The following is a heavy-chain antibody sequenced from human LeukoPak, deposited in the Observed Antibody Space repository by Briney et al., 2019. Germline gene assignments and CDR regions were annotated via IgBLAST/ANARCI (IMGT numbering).Heavy chain of an antibody. CDR1: GGSISSSSYY. J-gene: IGHJ3*02. CDR2: IYYSGST. CDR3: AIRLNTYYYDSSGYPYDAFDI. D-gene: IGHD3-22*01. V-gene: IGHV4-39*01. Sequence: SETLSLTCTVSGGSISSSSYYWGWIRQPPGKGLEWIGSIYYSGSTYYNPSLKSRVTISVDTSKNQFSLKLSSVTAADTAVYYCAIRLNTYYYDSSGYPYDAFDIWGQGTMVTVSS.